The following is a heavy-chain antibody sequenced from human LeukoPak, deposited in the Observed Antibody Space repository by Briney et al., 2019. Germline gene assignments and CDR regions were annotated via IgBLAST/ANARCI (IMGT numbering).Heavy chain of an antibody. D-gene: IGHD2-2*01. J-gene: IGHJ4*02. CDR1: GGTFSSYA. Sequence: SVKVSCTASGGTFSSYAISWVRQAPGQGLEWMGGIIPIFGTANYAQKFQGRVTITADESTSTAYMELSSLRSEDTAVYYCAAVVPAVMGYFDYWGQGTLVTVSS. V-gene: IGHV1-69*13. CDR3: AAVVPAVMGYFDY. CDR2: IIPIFGTA.